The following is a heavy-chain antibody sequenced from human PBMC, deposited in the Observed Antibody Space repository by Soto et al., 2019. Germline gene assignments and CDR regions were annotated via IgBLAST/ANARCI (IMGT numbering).Heavy chain of an antibody. D-gene: IGHD3-16*01. CDR2: VYTEGTT. J-gene: IGHJ6*02. CDR1: GLTVSHNY. V-gene: IGHV3-53*01. CDR3: VRPRPSGENYGMDV. Sequence: EVQLVESGGGLIQPGGSLRLSCVASGLTVSHNYMAWVRQAPEMGLEWVSIVYTEGTTYYADSVKGRFTISRDSSKNTLFLQMDSLRAEDTAVYYCVRPRPSGENYGMDVWGQGTTVTVSS.